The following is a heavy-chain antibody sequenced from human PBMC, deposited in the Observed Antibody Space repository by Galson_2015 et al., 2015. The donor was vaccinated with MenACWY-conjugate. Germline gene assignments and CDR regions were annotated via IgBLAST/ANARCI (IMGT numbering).Heavy chain of an antibody. CDR2: IKADGSFS. CDR3: ARDNNWSFDS. J-gene: IGHJ4*02. CDR1: GFTFNNYW. Sequence: AASGFTFNNYWMHWVRHPPGKGLEWISYIKADGSFSNYADSVKGRFTISTDNAKNMVYLQMDGLGDEDTAVYFCARDNNWSFDSWGQGTLVTVSS. D-gene: IGHD1-1*01. V-gene: IGHV3-74*01.